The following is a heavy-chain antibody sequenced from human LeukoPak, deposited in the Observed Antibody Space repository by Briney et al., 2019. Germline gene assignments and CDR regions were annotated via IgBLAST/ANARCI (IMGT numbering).Heavy chain of an antibody. J-gene: IGHJ5*02. CDR1: GYSFIGYF. CDR2: INPRGGAT. Sequence: ASVEVSCKASGYSFIGYFTHWVRQAPGQGPKWMGWINPRGGATNHAQKFQGRVTMTRDTSISTAYMELSRLRSDDTAVYYCASGMSSIAARRWWFDPWGQGTLVTVSS. V-gene: IGHV1-2*02. CDR3: ASGMSSIAARRWWFDP. D-gene: IGHD6-6*01.